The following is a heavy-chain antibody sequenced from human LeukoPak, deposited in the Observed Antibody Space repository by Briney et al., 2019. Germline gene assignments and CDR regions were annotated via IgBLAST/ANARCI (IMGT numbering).Heavy chain of an antibody. CDR3: ARARYGGFFDY. D-gene: IGHD4/OR15-4a*01. Sequence: PGGSLRLSCAASGFTFSSYGMHWVRQAPGKGLEWVAFIRCDGSNKYYADSVKGRFTISRDNSKNTLYLQMNSLRAEDTAVYYCARARYGGFFDYWGQGTLVTVSS. CDR2: IRCDGSNK. CDR1: GFTFSSYG. J-gene: IGHJ4*02. V-gene: IGHV3-30*02.